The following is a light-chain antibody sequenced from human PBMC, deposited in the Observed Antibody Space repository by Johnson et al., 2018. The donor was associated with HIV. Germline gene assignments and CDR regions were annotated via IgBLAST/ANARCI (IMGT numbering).Light chain of an antibody. Sequence: QLVLTQPPSVSAAPGQRVTIYCSGSRSNTGRNYASWYQQLPGTAPKLLIYDNNKRPSGIPDRFSGSKSGTSATLGITGLQTGDEADYYCGTWDSSLSAGRYVVGTGTKVTVL. CDR2: DNN. J-gene: IGLJ1*01. V-gene: IGLV1-51*01. CDR3: GTWDSSLSAGRYV. CDR1: RSNTGRNY.